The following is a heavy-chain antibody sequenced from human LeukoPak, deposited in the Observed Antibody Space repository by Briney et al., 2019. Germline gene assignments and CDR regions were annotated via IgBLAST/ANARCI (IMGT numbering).Heavy chain of an antibody. Sequence: GGSLRLSGAASGFSFRDFWMTWVRQAPGKGLEWVANINQGGSVKYYVDSVKGRFTISRDDAMSSLYVQMNSLRDEDTAVYYCARFGYSGWNLEYWGQGTLVTVSS. D-gene: IGHD5-12*01. CDR1: GFSFRDFW. CDR3: ARFGYSGWNLEY. CDR2: INQGGSVK. J-gene: IGHJ4*02. V-gene: IGHV3-7*01.